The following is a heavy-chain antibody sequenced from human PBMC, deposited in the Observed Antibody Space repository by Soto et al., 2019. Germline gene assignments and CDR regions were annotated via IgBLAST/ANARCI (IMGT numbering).Heavy chain of an antibody. CDR1: GFSFINST. J-gene: IGHJ4*02. V-gene: IGHV1-58*01. D-gene: IGHD3-3*01. CDR3: VIITIFGVGRAQYDY. Sequence: ASVKVSGKASGFSFINSTVQWVRQAPGQRLEWIGWIVVGSGNTNYAQKFQERVTITRDMSTSTAYMELSSLRSEDTAVYYCVIITIFGVGRAQYDYWGQGTLVTVSS. CDR2: IVVGSGNT.